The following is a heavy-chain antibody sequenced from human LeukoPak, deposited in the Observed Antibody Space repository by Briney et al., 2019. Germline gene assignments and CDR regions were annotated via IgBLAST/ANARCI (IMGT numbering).Heavy chain of an antibody. D-gene: IGHD3-22*01. Sequence: ASVKVSCKASGYTFTGHHIHWVRQAPGQGLEWMGCINPNSGATKYAQTFQGRVTMTSDTSISTVYMELRSLISDDTAVYYCARESFLFYHSSGYPDYWGQGTLVTVSS. CDR3: ARESFLFYHSSGYPDY. V-gene: IGHV1-2*02. J-gene: IGHJ4*02. CDR2: INPNSGAT. CDR1: GYTFTGHH.